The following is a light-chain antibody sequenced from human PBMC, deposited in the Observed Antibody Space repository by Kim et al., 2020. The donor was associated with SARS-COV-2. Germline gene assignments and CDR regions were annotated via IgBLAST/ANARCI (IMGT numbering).Light chain of an antibody. V-gene: IGLV6-57*03. CDR2: EDD. J-gene: IGLJ3*02. Sequence: PVTSSCTRRSGSSADNHVQWYQQRPGSAPANVMFEDDQRPSGVPDRFSGSIDRSSNSASLTISGLRTEDEADYYCQSYDTDNQGVFGGGTQLTVL. CDR3: QSYDTDNQGV. CDR1: SGSSADNH.